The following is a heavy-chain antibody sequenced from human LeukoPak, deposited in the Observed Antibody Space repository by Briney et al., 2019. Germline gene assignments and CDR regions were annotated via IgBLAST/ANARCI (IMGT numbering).Heavy chain of an antibody. V-gene: IGHV4-59*13. CDR1: GGSISSYN. Sequence: SETLSLTCAVSGGSISSYNWSWIRQPPGKGLEWIGYIYNSGSTNYNPSLQSRVTISVETSNHQLSLRLSSVTAGDTAVYYCARGYRNFDYWGGGTLVSVSS. CDR3: ARGYRNFDY. CDR2: IYNSGST. D-gene: IGHD1-1*01. J-gene: IGHJ4*02.